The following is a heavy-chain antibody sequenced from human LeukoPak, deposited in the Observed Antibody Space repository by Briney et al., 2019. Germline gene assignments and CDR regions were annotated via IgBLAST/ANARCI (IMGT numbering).Heavy chain of an antibody. CDR1: GFTFSSYS. CDR3: ASRLSITIFGEMDV. J-gene: IGHJ6*04. CDR2: ISSSSSYI. D-gene: IGHD3-3*01. V-gene: IGHV3-21*01. Sequence: GGSLRLSCAASGFTFSSYSMNWVRQAPGEGLEWVSSISSSSSYIYYADSVKGRFTISRDNAKNSLYLQMNSLRAEDTAVYYCASRLSITIFGEMDVWGKGTTVTVSS.